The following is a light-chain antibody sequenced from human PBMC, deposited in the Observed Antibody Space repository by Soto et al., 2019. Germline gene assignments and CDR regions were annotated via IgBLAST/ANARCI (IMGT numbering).Light chain of an antibody. Sequence: ENVLTQSPGTLYLSPGERATLSCRASQSFSSSYLAWYQQKPGQAPRLLIYGASSRATGIPDRFRGSGSGTDFTLTISRLEPEDFAVYYCQQYGSSPITFGQGTRLEIK. J-gene: IGKJ5*01. CDR3: QQYGSSPIT. CDR2: GAS. CDR1: QSFSSSY. V-gene: IGKV3-20*01.